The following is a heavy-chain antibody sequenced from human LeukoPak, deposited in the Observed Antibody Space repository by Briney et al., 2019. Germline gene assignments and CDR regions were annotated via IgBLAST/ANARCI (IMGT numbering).Heavy chain of an antibody. J-gene: IGHJ5*02. D-gene: IGHD3-3*01. CDR3: ARDWKYYDFWSGYHNWFDP. V-gene: IGHV4-34*01. CDR1: SESFSGGY. CDR2: ISDNEGI. Sequence: PSETLSLTCSVYSESFSGGYWSWVRQPPGKGLDWIGEISDNEGIKYSPSLKSRVTISVDTSKNQFSLKLTSVTAADTAVYYCARDWKYYDFWSGYHNWFDPWGQGTLVTVSS.